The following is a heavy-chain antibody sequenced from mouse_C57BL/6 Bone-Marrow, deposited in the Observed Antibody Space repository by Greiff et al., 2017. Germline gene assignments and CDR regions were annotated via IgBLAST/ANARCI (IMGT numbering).Heavy chain of an antibody. D-gene: IGHD2-4*01. CDR3: ARQGDYDYDWFAY. J-gene: IGHJ3*01. CDR1: GFTFSDYY. CDR2: ISNGGGST. Sequence: EVQRVESGGGLVQPGGSLKLSCAASGFTFSDYYMYWVRQTPEKRLEWVAYISNGGGSTYYPDTVKGRFTISRDNAKNTLYLQMSRLKSEDTAMYYCARQGDYDYDWFAYWGQGTLVTVSA. V-gene: IGHV5-12*01.